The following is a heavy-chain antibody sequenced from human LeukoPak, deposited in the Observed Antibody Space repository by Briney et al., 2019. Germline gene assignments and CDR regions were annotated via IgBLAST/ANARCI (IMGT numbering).Heavy chain of an antibody. J-gene: IGHJ6*03. Sequence: GGSLRLSCAASGFTVSSNYMSWVRQAPGKGLEWVSVIYSGGSTYYADSVKGRFTISRDNSKNTLYLQMNSLRAEDTAVYYCAKSYYDFWSGALNYMDVWGKGTTVTVSS. D-gene: IGHD3-3*01. V-gene: IGHV3-53*01. CDR2: IYSGGST. CDR3: AKSYYDFWSGALNYMDV. CDR1: GFTVSSNY.